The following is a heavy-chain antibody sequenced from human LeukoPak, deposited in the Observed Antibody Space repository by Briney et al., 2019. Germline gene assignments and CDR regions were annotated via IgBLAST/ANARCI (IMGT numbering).Heavy chain of an antibody. CDR2: INPKNAGT. CDR1: GYTFTGHY. Sequence: ASVKVSCKASGYTFTGHYMHWVRQAPGQGLEWMGWINPKNAGTNYAQKFQGRVTMTRDTSTGTVYMELSRLRSDDTAVYYCARAPSGSFPYYYYYMDVWGKGTTVTISS. CDR3: ARAPSGSFPYYYYYMDV. J-gene: IGHJ6*03. D-gene: IGHD3-10*01. V-gene: IGHV1-2*02.